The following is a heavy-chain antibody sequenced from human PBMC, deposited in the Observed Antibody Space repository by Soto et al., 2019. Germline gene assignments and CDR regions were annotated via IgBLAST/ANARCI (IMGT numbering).Heavy chain of an antibody. D-gene: IGHD4-17*01. V-gene: IGHV4-30-4*01. J-gene: IGHJ5*02. CDR3: ARSLSDYGIGWFDP. Sequence: QVQLQESGPGLLKPSQTLSLTCTVSSGSITSGDYYWSWVRQPPGKALEWVGYIYYSGSTIYNPSLESRVTLSIDTSENQFSLKLSSVTAADTAVYYCARSLSDYGIGWFDPWGQGTLVTVSP. CDR2: IYYSGST. CDR1: SGSITSGDYY.